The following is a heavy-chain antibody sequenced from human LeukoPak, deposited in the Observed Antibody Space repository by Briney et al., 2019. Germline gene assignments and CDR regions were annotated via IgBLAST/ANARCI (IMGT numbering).Heavy chain of an antibody. D-gene: IGHD1-26*01. V-gene: IGHV3-23*01. Sequence: PGGSLRLSCVASGFTFKSYVMNWVRQAPGKGLEWLATNGSGVSISYADSVKGRFTISTDNSNNTLYLQMNSLRVEDTAIYYCAKDLGWELPAEAYWGQGILVTVSS. CDR1: GFTFKSYV. CDR2: TNGSGVSI. CDR3: AKDLGWELPAEAY. J-gene: IGHJ4*02.